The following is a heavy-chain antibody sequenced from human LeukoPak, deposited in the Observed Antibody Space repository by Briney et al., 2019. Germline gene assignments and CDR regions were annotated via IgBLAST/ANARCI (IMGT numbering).Heavy chain of an antibody. V-gene: IGHV4-39*01. J-gene: IGHJ4*02. D-gene: IGHD2-8*02. Sequence: SETLSLTCTVSGGSISSSGYYWGWVRQPPGKGLEWIATIYYSGPTYYNPALRSRVTISVDTSKNQFSLKLSSVTAADTAVYYCARHGSYWDFDYWGQGTLVTVSS. CDR1: GGSISSSGYY. CDR3: ARHGSYWDFDY. CDR2: IYYSGPT.